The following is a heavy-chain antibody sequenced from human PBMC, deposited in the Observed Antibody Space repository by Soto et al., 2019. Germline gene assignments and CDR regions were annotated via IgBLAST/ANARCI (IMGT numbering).Heavy chain of an antibody. CDR1: GYTFTSYA. V-gene: IGHV1-3*01. Sequence: ASVKVSCKGAGYTFTSYAMHWVRQAPGQRLEWMGWINAGNGNTKYSQKFQGRVTITRDTSASTAYMELSSLRSEDTAVYYCARYDILTGYDYWGQGTLVTVSS. CDR3: ARYDILTGYDY. D-gene: IGHD3-9*01. CDR2: INAGNGNT. J-gene: IGHJ4*02.